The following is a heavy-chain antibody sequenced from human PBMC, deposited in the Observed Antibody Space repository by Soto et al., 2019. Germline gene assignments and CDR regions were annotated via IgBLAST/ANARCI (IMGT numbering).Heavy chain of an antibody. D-gene: IGHD2-2*01. Sequence: LRLSCVASGFSFSDYWMSWVRQAPGKGPEWVANIKFDGSEKQYVDSVRGRFSISRDNFRNSLFLQMNSLRAGDTAIYYCVKDGGYCSSATCYSPRNHYFDSWGQGTLVTVSS. CDR2: IKFDGSEK. CDR3: VKDGGYCSSATCYSPRNHYFDS. CDR1: GFSFSDYW. V-gene: IGHV3-7*03. J-gene: IGHJ4*02.